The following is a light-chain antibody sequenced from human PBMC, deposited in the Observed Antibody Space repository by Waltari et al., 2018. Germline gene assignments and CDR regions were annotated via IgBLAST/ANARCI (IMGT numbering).Light chain of an antibody. CDR1: QSVLYSSNNKNY. CDR3: QQYYSTKT. Sequence: DIVMTQSPDSLAVSLGDRATITCTSSQSVLYSSNNKNYLAWYQQKPGQPPKLLIYWASTRESGVPDRFSGSGSGTDFTLTISSLQAEDVAVYYCQQYYSTKTFGQGTKVEIK. V-gene: IGKV4-1*01. CDR2: WAS. J-gene: IGKJ1*01.